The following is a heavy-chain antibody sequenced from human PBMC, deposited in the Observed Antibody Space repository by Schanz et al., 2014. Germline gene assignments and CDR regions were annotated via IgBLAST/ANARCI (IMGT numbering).Heavy chain of an antibody. CDR1: GYTFTSYD. Sequence: QVQLIQSGAEVKKPGASVKVSCTASGYTFTSYDINWVRQAPGQGLEWLGWMNPNSGNPGFAQKFRGRVTLTTDTSTSTAYMELRNLRSDDTAVYYCARAKRFGDMDVWGRGTTVTVSS. D-gene: IGHD3-10*01. CDR3: ARAKRFGDMDV. CDR2: MNPNSGNP. J-gene: IGHJ6*04. V-gene: IGHV1-8*01.